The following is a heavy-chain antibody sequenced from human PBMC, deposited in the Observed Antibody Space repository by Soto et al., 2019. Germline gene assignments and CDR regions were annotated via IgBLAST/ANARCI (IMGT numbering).Heavy chain of an antibody. CDR2: ISGSGGST. J-gene: IGHJ4*02. Sequence: GGSLRLSCAASGFTFSSYAMSWVRQAPGKGLEWVSAISGSGGSTYYADSVKGRFTISRDNSKNTLYLQMNSLRAEDTAVYYCASDIVVVPAADFDYWGQGTLVPVSS. CDR1: GFTFSSYA. D-gene: IGHD2-2*01. CDR3: ASDIVVVPAADFDY. V-gene: IGHV3-23*01.